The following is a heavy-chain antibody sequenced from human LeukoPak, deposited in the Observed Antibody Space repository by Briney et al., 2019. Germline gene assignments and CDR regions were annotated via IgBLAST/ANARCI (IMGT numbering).Heavy chain of an antibody. CDR2: IIPIFGTA. D-gene: IGHD1-14*01. CDR3: ARENREAGNWFDP. Sequence: SVKVSCKASGGTFSSYAISWVRQAPGHGLEWMGGIIPIFGTANYAQKFQGRVTITADESTSTAYMELSSLRSEDTAVYYCARENREAGNWFDPWGQGTLVTVSS. CDR1: GGTFSSYA. V-gene: IGHV1-69*13. J-gene: IGHJ5*02.